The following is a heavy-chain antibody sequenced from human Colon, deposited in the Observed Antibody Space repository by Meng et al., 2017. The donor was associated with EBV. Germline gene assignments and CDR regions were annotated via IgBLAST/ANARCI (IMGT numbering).Heavy chain of an antibody. Sequence: LLLQESDSGLVHASRSLSLTCAVSGDSISSGAYSWSWIRQPPGQGLEWIGYIYHGGTTYNTSLKSRVTISVDNSKNQFSLRLTSVTAADTAVYYCARGPYCGGDCYWFDPWGQGTLVTVAS. CDR3: ARGPYCGGDCYWFDP. CDR1: GDSISSGAYS. V-gene: IGHV4-30-2*01. D-gene: IGHD2-21*02. CDR2: IYHGGTT. J-gene: IGHJ5*02.